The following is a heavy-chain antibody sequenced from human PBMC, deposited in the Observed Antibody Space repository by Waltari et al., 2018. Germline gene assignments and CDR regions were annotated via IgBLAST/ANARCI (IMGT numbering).Heavy chain of an antibody. D-gene: IGHD2-21*02. J-gene: IGHJ4*02. CDR1: EFDLINYH. V-gene: IGHV3-48*04. CDR2: IKSSSRIM. Sequence: EVQLVVSGGGLVQPGGSLRLSSVASEFDLINYHLSWVRQALGKGLEWVSQIKSSSRIMCYSDSVKGRLTISRDNAKNSLYLQMNSLRAADTAVYFCARARDNSSWTAFDLWGQGSLVTVSS. CDR3: ARARDNSSWTAFDL.